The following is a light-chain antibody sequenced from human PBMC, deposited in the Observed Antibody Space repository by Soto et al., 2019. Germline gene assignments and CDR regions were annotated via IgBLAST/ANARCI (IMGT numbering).Light chain of an antibody. CDR1: QSISNS. CDR3: QQRNTWPPPT. CDR2: DSS. J-gene: IGKJ4*01. Sequence: EIVLTQSPVTLSLSPGERATLSCSASQSISNSLAWYQEKPGQAPRLLIYDSSNRATGIPPRFSGSGSGTDFTLTISSLEPEDFAVYYCQQRNTWPPPTFGGGTRVEI. V-gene: IGKV3-11*01.